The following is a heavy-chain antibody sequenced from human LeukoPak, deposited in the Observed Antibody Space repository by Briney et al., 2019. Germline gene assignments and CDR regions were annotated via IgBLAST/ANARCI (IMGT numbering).Heavy chain of an antibody. V-gene: IGHV4-61*05. D-gene: IGHD6-13*01. J-gene: IGHJ5*02. CDR2: VYFSGTT. CDR3: VTMVGPAAAHNWFDP. Sequence: SETLSLTCTVSGVSISTDNHYWGWIRQPPGKGLEWIGAVYFSGTTYYNPSLKSPVTVSVDKSKNQFSLKLSSVTAADTAVYYCVTMVGPAAAHNWFDPWGQGSLVTVSS. CDR1: GVSISTDNHY.